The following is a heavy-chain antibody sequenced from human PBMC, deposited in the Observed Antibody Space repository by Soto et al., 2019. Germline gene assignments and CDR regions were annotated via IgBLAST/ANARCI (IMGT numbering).Heavy chain of an antibody. V-gene: IGHV3-30-3*01. J-gene: IGHJ4*02. CDR1: GFTFSDFE. D-gene: IGHD1-7*01. CDR2: ISYDGSNQ. Sequence: QVQLVESGGGVVQPGRSLRLSCSASGFTFSDFEMYWVRQAPGKGLDWVSFISYDGSNQYYAGSVKGRFTVSRDNSKNTLFLLMNSLRPEDTAVYFCARRTGTAPRFDYWAQGTLVTASS. CDR3: ARRTGTAPRFDY.